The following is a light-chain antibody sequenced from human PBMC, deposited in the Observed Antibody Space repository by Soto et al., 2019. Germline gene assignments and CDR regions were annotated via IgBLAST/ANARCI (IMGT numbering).Light chain of an antibody. CDR1: SSDVGSYNL. J-gene: IGLJ1*01. Sequence: QSALAQPASVSGSPGQSITISCTGTSSDVGSYNLVSWYQQHPGKAPKLMIYEVSKRPSGVSNRFSGSKSANTASLTISGLQTEDESDYYCSSYTGSSTYVFGTGTKVPVL. V-gene: IGLV2-14*02. CDR3: SSYTGSSTYV. CDR2: EVS.